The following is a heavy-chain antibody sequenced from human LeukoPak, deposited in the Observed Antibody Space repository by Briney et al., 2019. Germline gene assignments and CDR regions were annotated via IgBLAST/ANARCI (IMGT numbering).Heavy chain of an antibody. CDR2: IFSDGFNK. V-gene: IGHV3-33*01. CDR3: ARASGPFDF. CDR1: GFIFSTYG. J-gene: IGHJ4*02. Sequence: GGSLTLSCTTSGFIFSTYGMHWVRQAPGKGLEWVAVIFSDGFNKYYADSVKDRFTISRDNSKNTLYLHMNSLIPGDTGVYYCARASGPFDFWGQGTLLTVSS. D-gene: IGHD3-10*01.